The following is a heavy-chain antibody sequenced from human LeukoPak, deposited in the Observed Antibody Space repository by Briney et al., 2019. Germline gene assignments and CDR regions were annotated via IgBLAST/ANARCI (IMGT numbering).Heavy chain of an antibody. CDR2: ISSSSSYI. D-gene: IGHD3-22*01. J-gene: IGHJ4*02. CDR1: GFTFRSYS. Sequence: PGGSLRLSCAASGFTFRSYSMNWVRQAPGKGLEWVSSISSSSSYIYYADSVKGRFTISRDNAKNSLYLQMNSLRAEDTAVYYCARDRQYYDSSGYYSKDPEGYWGQGTLVTVSS. CDR3: ARDRQYYDSSGYYSKDPEGY. V-gene: IGHV3-21*01.